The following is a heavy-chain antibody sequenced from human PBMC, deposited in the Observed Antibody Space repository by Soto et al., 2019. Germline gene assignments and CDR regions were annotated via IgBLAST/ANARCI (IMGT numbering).Heavy chain of an antibody. Sequence: SETLSLTCAVYGGSFSGYYWSWIRQPPGKGLEWIGEINHSGSTNYNPSLKSRVTISVDTSKNQFSLKLSSVTAADTAVYYCARSRGGGSGRSHYYGMDVWGQGTTVTV. CDR3: ARSRGGGSGRSHYYGMDV. V-gene: IGHV4-34*01. J-gene: IGHJ6*02. CDR2: INHSGST. D-gene: IGHD3-10*01. CDR1: GGSFSGYY.